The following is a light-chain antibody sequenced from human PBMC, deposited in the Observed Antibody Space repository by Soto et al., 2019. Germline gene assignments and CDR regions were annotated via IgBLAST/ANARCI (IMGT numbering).Light chain of an antibody. V-gene: IGKV3-15*01. CDR2: ATS. CDR1: QSVSSSY. J-gene: IGKJ1*01. CDR3: QQYNNWPPWT. Sequence: EIVLTQSPGTLSLSPGERATLSCRASQSVSSSYLAWYQQKPDQAPRLLIYATSSRATGVPTRFSGSGSGTDFTLTISSLQSEDFAVYYCQQYNNWPPWTFGQGTKVDIK.